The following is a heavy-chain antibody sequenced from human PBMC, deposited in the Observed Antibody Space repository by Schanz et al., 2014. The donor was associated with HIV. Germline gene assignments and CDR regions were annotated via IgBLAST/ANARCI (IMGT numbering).Heavy chain of an antibody. J-gene: IGHJ6*02. Sequence: EVQLVESGGGFVQPGGSLRLSCAASGFTFSGYWMHWVRQSPGKGLVWVSRINSDGSTTAYADSVKGRFTISRDNAKNTLYLQMNSLRAEDTAVYYCAKSRGDSWPYGMDVWGQGTTVTVSS. CDR3: AKSRGDSWPYGMDV. V-gene: IGHV3-74*01. D-gene: IGHD4-17*01. CDR2: INSDGSTT. CDR1: GFTFSGYW.